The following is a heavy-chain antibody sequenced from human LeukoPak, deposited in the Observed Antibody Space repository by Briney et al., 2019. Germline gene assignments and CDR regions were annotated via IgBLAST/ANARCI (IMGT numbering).Heavy chain of an antibody. CDR3: ARGTHRWQQLGDWFDP. Sequence: SQTLSLTCAISGDSVSSNSAAWNWIRQSPSRGLEWLGRTYYRSKWYNDYAVSVKGRITINPDTSKNQFSLQLNSVTPEDTAVYYCARGTHRWQQLGDWFDPWGQGTLVTVSS. V-gene: IGHV6-1*01. CDR2: TYYRSKWYN. J-gene: IGHJ5*02. D-gene: IGHD6-13*01. CDR1: GDSVSSNSAA.